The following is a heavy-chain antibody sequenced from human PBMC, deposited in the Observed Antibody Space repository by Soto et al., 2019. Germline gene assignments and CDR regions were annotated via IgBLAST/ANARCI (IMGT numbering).Heavy chain of an antibody. CDR3: ARVPPDYDFWSGYYTGDYYYYGMDV. CDR1: GGTFSSYA. V-gene: IGHV1-69*06. J-gene: IGHJ6*02. CDR2: IIPIFGTA. Sequence: GASVKVSCKASGGTFSSYAISWVRQAPGQGLEWMGGIIPIFGTANYAQKFQGRVTITADKSTSTAYMELSSLRSEDTAMYYCARVPPDYDFWSGYYTGDYYYYGMDVWGQGTTVTVSS. D-gene: IGHD3-3*01.